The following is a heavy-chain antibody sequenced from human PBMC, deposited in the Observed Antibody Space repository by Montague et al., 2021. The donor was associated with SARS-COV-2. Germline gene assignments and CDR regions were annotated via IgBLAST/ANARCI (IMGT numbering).Heavy chain of an antibody. D-gene: IGHD5-18*01. CDR3: ARREYSYGWGD. V-gene: IGHV4-39*01. CDR2: VDDSGXT. CDR1: GGPISGSSDY. Sequence: SETLSLTCTVTGGPISGSSDYWGWIRQSPGKGLEWIASVDDSGXTXYXXSLKSRLTISVDTSKNQFSLKLNSVTAADTALYYCARREYSYGWGDWGQGTLVTVSS. J-gene: IGHJ4*02.